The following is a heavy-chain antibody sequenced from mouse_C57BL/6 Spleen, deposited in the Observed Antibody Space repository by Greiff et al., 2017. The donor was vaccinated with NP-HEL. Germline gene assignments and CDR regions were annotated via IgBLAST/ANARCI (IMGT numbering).Heavy chain of an antibody. CDR2: IYPRSGNT. V-gene: IGHV1-81*01. J-gene: IGHJ2*01. D-gene: IGHD1-1*01. CDR1: GYTFTSYG. CDR3: ARKEGYYYYGSSPYFDY. Sequence: VQLQQSGAELARPGASVKLSCKASGYTFTSYGISWVKQRTGQGLEWIGEIYPRSGNTYYNEKFKGKATLTADKSSSTAYMELRSLTSEDSAVYFCARKEGYYYYGSSPYFDYGGQGTTLTVSS.